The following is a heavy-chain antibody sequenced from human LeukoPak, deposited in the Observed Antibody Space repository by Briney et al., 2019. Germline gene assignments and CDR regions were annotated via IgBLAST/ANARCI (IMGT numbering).Heavy chain of an antibody. CDR3: ARELGGQACFDY. D-gene: IGHD2-15*01. J-gene: IGHJ4*02. CDR1: GGSISSYY. Sequence: SETLSLTCTVSGGSISSYYWSWIRQPPGKGLEWIGYIYYSGSTNYNPSLKSRVTISVDTSKNQFSLKLSSVTAADTAVYYCARELGGQACFDYWGQGTLVTVS. CDR2: IYYSGST. V-gene: IGHV4-59*01.